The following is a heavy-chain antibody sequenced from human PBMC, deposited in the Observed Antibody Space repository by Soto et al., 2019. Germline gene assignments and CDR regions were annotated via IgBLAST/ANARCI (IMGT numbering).Heavy chain of an antibody. CDR3: ARGGGVGVAGSAAFDM. D-gene: IGHD3-3*01. CDR2: INPATGAA. CDR1: GYPVTAYY. Sequence: QLHLVQSGAVVKKPGASVTVSCSASGYPVTAYYMHWVRQAPGRGLEWMGGINPATGAAKYTQTFQGRVPMTRATPTSTVFMELSGLTFEDTAGFYCARGGGVGVAGSAAFDMWGQGTLVTVSS. J-gene: IGHJ3*02. V-gene: IGHV1-2*02.